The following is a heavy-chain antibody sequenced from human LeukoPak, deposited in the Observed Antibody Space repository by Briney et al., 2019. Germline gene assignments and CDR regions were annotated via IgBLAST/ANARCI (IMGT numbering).Heavy chain of an antibody. D-gene: IGHD4/OR15-4a*01. CDR2: IFTSGST. J-gene: IGHJ5*02. CDR3: SRGGANDL. Sequence: SETLSLTCIVVGGSITSDYWSWIRQPAGKGLEWIGRIFTSGSTAYNPSLKSRVTMSLDTSKNQFFLKLSSVTAADTAAYFCSRGGANDLWGQGTLVTVSS. CDR1: GGSITSDY. V-gene: IGHV4-4*07.